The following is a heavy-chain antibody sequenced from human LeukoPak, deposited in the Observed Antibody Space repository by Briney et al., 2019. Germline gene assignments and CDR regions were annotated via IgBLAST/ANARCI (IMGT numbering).Heavy chain of an antibody. CDR2: ISYDGSNK. CDR3: AKGDIVATSPIDY. Sequence: PGGSLRLSCAASGFTFSSYGMHWVRQAPGKGLEWVAVISYDGSNKYYADSVKGRFTISRDNSKNTLYVQMNSLRAEDTAVYYCAKGDIVATSPIDYWGQGTLVTVSS. V-gene: IGHV3-30*18. J-gene: IGHJ4*02. CDR1: GFTFSSYG. D-gene: IGHD5-12*01.